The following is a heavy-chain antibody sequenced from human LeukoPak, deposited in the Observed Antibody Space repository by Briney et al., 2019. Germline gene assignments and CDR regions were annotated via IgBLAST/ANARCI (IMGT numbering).Heavy chain of an antibody. J-gene: IGHJ4*02. D-gene: IGHD1-26*01. CDR2: IYYSGST. Sequence: PSETLSLTCTVSGGSISSTNYYWGWIRQPPGKGLEWIGSIYYSGSTYYNPSLKSRVTIFVDTSKNQFSLKLSSVTAADTAVYYCARIGSGSYYWGQGTLVTVSS. CDR1: GGSISSTNYY. V-gene: IGHV4-39*01. CDR3: ARIGSGSYY.